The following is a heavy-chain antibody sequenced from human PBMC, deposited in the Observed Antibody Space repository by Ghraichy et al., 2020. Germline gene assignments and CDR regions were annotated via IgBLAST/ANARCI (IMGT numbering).Heavy chain of an antibody. CDR2: IYSGGST. CDR3: ARETRGYFSGRQYNWFDP. D-gene: IGHD3-3*01. V-gene: IGHV4-4*07. CDR1: GGSLIGYY. Sequence: SETLSLTCNVSGGSLIGYYWNWIRQPAGKGLEWIGQIYSGGSTSYNPALKTRVTMSVDTSKKQISLSLSSVTAADTAVYFCARETRGYFSGRQYNWFDPWDPGTQVTVSS. J-gene: IGHJ5*02.